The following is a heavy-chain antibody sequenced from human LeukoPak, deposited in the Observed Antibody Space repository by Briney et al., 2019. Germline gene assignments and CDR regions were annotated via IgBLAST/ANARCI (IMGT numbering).Heavy chain of an antibody. Sequence: PGGSLRLSCAASGFTFSSYAMSWVRQAPGKGLEWVSAISGSGGSTYYADSVKCQFTISRDNSKNTLYLQMNSLRAEDTAVYYCAKDGLVVVPAAPLGWFDPWGQGTLVTVSS. CDR2: ISGSGGST. J-gene: IGHJ5*02. D-gene: IGHD2-2*01. CDR1: GFTFSSYA. CDR3: AKDGLVVVPAAPLGWFDP. V-gene: IGHV3-23*01.